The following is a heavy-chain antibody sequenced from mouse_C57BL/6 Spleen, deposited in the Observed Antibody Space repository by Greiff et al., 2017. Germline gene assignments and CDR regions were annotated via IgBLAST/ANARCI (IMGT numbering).Heavy chain of an antibody. CDR3: ARRDDYDAHYAMDY. V-gene: IGHV1-69*01. Sequence: QVQLQQPGAELVMPGASVKLSCKASGYTFTSYWMHWVKQRPGPGLEWIGEIDPSDSYTNYNQKFKGKTTLTVDKSSSTAYMQLSSLTSEDSAVYYCARRDDYDAHYAMDYWGQGTSVTVSS. D-gene: IGHD2-4*01. CDR1: GYTFTSYW. CDR2: IDPSDSYT. J-gene: IGHJ4*01.